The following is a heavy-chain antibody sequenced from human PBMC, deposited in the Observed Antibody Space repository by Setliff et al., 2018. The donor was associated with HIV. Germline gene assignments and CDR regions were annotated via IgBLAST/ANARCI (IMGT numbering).Heavy chain of an antibody. Sequence: PSETLSLTCTVSGGSIRSHYWSWVRQAPGKGLEWVSVIYSGGSTYYADSVKGRSTISRDNSKNTLYLQMNSLRAEDTAVYYCARVTRLRAAFDIWGQGTMVTVSS. J-gene: IGHJ3*02. CDR2: IYSGGST. D-gene: IGHD4-17*01. CDR3: ARVTRLRAAFDI. CDR1: GGSIRSHY. V-gene: IGHV3-53*01.